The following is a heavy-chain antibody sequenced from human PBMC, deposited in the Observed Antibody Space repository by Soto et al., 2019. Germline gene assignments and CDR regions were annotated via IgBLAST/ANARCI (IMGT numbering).Heavy chain of an antibody. CDR3: ARQVAAAGSSVYYYGMDV. Sequence: PGESLKISCKGSGYSFTSYWIGWVRQIPGKGLEWMGIIYPGDSDTRYSPSFQGQVTISADKSISTAYLQWSSLKASDTAMYYCARQVAAAGSSVYYYGMDVWGQGTTVTVSS. D-gene: IGHD6-13*01. J-gene: IGHJ6*02. V-gene: IGHV5-51*01. CDR2: IYPGDSDT. CDR1: GYSFTSYW.